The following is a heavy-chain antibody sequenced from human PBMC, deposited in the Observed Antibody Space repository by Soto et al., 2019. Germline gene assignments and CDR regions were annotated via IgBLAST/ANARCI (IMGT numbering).Heavy chain of an antibody. D-gene: IGHD2-2*01. V-gene: IGHV4-34*01. Sequence: NPSETLSLTCALYNAPFSVYYWTWIRQPPGKGLEWIGEINHSGSSNYNPSLKSRVTISVDTSKNQFSLKLSSVTAADTAVYYCARDSTRRGACDVWGQGTMVTVSS. J-gene: IGHJ3*01. CDR2: INHSGSS. CDR3: ARDSTRRGACDV. CDR1: NAPFSVYY.